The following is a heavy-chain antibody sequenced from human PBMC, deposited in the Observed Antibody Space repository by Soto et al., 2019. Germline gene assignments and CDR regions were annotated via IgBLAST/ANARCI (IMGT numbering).Heavy chain of an antibody. J-gene: IGHJ3*02. Sequence: GGSLRLSCAASGFTFSSYGMHWVRQAPGKGLEWVAVIWYDGSNKYYADSVKGRFTISRDNSKNTLYLQMNSLRAEDTAVYYCARDFEAVAVLDAFDIWGQGTMVTVSS. D-gene: IGHD6-19*01. CDR2: IWYDGSNK. V-gene: IGHV3-33*01. CDR3: ARDFEAVAVLDAFDI. CDR1: GFTFSSYG.